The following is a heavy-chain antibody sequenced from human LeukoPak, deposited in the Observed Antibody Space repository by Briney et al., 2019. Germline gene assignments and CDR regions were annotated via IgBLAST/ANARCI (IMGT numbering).Heavy chain of an antibody. CDR1: GFTFSSDG. J-gene: IGHJ4*02. V-gene: IGHV3-30*02. CDR2: VSNNGIDK. CDR3: AKGITRDSYCLDY. Sequence: GGPLRLSCAASGFTFSSDGIHWVRQAPGKGLEWVAFVSNNGIDKHYGDSVQGRFSISRDNSKNTLYLEMKSLRVEDTAMYYCAKGITRDSYCLDYWGQGTLVTVSS. D-gene: IGHD1-20*01.